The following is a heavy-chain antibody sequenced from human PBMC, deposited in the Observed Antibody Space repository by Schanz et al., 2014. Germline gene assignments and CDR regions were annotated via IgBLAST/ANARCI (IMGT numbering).Heavy chain of an antibody. Sequence: QGQLVQSGAEVKKPGASLKVSCTASGYTFTSYDFNWVRQAPGQGLEWMGWISPYNGNTNYAQKLQGRVTMTADTSTSTAYMDLRSLRSDDTAVYYCARDQSPYTNSSDVRYFDYWGQGSLVTVSS. V-gene: IGHV1-18*01. D-gene: IGHD6-6*01. CDR3: ARDQSPYTNSSDVRYFDY. CDR1: GYTFTSYD. J-gene: IGHJ4*02. CDR2: ISPYNGNT.